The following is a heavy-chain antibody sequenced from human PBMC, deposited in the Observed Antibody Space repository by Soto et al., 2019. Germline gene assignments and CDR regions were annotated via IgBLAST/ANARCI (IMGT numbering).Heavy chain of an antibody. D-gene: IGHD2-21*01. V-gene: IGHV3-30*18. CDR3: AKDRWVWSTRENWFDP. J-gene: IGHJ5*02. Sequence: QVQLVESGGGVVQPGRSLRLSCAASGYTFSSYGMHWVRQAPGKGLEWVAVISYDGSNKYYADSVKGRFTISRDNSKNTLYLQMNSLRAEDTAVYYCAKDRWVWSTRENWFDPWGQGTLVTVSS. CDR2: ISYDGSNK. CDR1: GYTFSSYG.